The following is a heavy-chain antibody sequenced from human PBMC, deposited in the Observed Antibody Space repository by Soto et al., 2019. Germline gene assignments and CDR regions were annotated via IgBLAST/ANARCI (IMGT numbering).Heavy chain of an antibody. CDR2: ISSNGGST. V-gene: IGHV3-64*01. Sequence: EVQLVESGGGLVQPGGSLRLSCAASGFTFSSYAMHWVRQAPGKGLEYVSAISSNGGSTYYANSVKGRFTISRDNSKNTLYLQMASLRAEDRAVDYCARGPGYYFDYWGQGTLVTVSS. J-gene: IGHJ4*02. CDR1: GFTFSSYA. CDR3: ARGPGYYFDY.